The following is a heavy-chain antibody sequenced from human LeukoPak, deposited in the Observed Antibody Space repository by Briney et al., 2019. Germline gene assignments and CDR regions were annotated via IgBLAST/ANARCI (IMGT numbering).Heavy chain of an antibody. CDR1: GFTLSSYW. CDR2: IKQDGSEK. CDR3: ARVMSASVWRSYGSYYYYYYMDI. J-gene: IGHJ6*03. D-gene: IGHD3-16*01. V-gene: IGHV3-7*01. Sequence: PGGSLRLSCAASGFTLSSYWMSWVRQAPGKGLEWVANIKQDGSEKYSVDSVKGRFTISRDNAKNSLYMQMNSLRAEDTAVYYCARVMSASVWRSYGSYYYYYYMDIWGKGTTVTVSS.